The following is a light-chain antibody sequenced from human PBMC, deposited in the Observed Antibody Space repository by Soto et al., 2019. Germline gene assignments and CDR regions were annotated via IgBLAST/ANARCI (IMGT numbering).Light chain of an antibody. CDR3: QQYNNWFWT. V-gene: IGKV3-15*01. Sequence: EIVMTQSPATLSVSPGERATLSCRASQNISRNLAWYQQKPGQAPRLLIDGASTRATGIPARFSGSGSGTEFTLSISSRQSESFAVYYCQQYNNWFWTFGQFTKVEI. CDR2: GAS. J-gene: IGKJ1*01. CDR1: QNISRN.